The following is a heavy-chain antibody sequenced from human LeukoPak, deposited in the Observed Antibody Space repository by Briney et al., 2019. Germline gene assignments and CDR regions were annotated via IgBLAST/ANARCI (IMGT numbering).Heavy chain of an antibody. CDR2: ISSSGDNT. CDR3: ARRGWLVNFDY. Sequence: GGSLRLSCAASGFTFSNNAMSWVRQAPGKGLEWVSSISSSGDNTHYADSVKGRFTISRDNSKNTLYLQMNTLRAGDTAIYYCARRGWLVNFDYWGQGTLVTVSS. J-gene: IGHJ4*02. V-gene: IGHV3-23*01. CDR1: GFTFSNNA. D-gene: IGHD6-19*01.